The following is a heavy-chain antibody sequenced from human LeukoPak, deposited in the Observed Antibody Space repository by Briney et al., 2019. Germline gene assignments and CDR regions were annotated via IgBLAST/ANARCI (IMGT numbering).Heavy chain of an antibody. CDR1: GFTFTSYS. Sequence: GGSLRLSCAASGFTFTSYSMNWVRQAPGKGLEWVSYISSSGSTISYADSVKGRFTISRDNAKNSLYLQMNSLRAEDTAVYYCARGLAYSYGYGIDYWGQGTLVTVSS. CDR2: ISSSGSTI. D-gene: IGHD5-18*01. J-gene: IGHJ4*02. CDR3: ARGLAYSYGYGIDY. V-gene: IGHV3-48*01.